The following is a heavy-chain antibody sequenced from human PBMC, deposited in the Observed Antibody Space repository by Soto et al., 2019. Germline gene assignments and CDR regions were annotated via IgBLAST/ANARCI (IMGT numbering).Heavy chain of an antibody. CDR3: ARDLLDSTSYYYCMDV. CDR1: GFTFSSYS. Sequence: GGSLRLSCAASGFTFSSYSMNWVRQAPGKGLEWVSSISSSSSYIYYADSVKGRFTISRDNAKNSLYLQMNSLRAEDTAAYYCARDLLDSTSYYYCMDVWGQGTTVTVSS. V-gene: IGHV3-21*01. J-gene: IGHJ6*02. CDR2: ISSSSSYI. D-gene: IGHD2-2*01.